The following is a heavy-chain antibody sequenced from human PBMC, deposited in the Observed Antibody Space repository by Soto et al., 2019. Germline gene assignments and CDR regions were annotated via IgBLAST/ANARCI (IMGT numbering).Heavy chain of an antibody. D-gene: IGHD6-19*01. CDR1: GYTFTGYY. CDR2: INPNSGGT. Sequence: ASVKVSCKASGYTFTGYYMHWVRQAPGQGLEWMGWINPNSGGTNYAQKFQGWVTMTRDTSISTAYMELSRLRSDDTAVYYCARDLEVAGNRWNYYYGMDVWGQGTTVTVSS. J-gene: IGHJ6*02. CDR3: ARDLEVAGNRWNYYYGMDV. V-gene: IGHV1-2*04.